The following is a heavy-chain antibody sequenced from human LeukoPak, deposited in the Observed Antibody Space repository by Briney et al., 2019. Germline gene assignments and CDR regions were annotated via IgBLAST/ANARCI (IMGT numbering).Heavy chain of an antibody. CDR3: TRNQIVVDPLAYYYYYYGMDV. V-gene: IGHV3-49*03. CDR2: IRRKAYGGTT. J-gene: IGHJ6*02. CDR1: GLTFGDYA. Sequence: PGGSLRLSCTASGLTFGDYAMSWCRQAPGKGLGWGGFIRRKAYGGTTEYAASVKGRFTISRDDSKSIAYLQMNSLKTEDTAVYYCTRNQIVVDPLAYYYYYYGMDVWGQGTTVTVSS. D-gene: IGHD2-15*01.